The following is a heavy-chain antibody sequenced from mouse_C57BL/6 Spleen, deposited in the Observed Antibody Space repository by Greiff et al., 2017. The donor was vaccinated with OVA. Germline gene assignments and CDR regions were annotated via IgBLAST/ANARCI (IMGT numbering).Heavy chain of an antibody. CDR3: ARGTAQARDYFDY. CDR1: GYTFTSYW. Sequence: QVQLKQPGAELVKPGASVKLSCKASGYTFTSYWMHWVKQRPGQGLEWIGMIHPNSGSTNYNEKFKSKATLTVDKSSSTAYMQLSSLTSEDSAVYYCARGTAQARDYFDYWGQGTTLTVSS. V-gene: IGHV1-64*01. J-gene: IGHJ2*01. CDR2: IHPNSGST. D-gene: IGHD3-2*02.